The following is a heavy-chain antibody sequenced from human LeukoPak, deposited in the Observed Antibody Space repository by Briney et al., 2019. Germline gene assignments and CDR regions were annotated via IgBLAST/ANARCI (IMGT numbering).Heavy chain of an antibody. CDR3: AKDLTGTTMD. J-gene: IGHJ4*02. V-gene: IGHV3-23*01. CDR2: IIGNGGST. Sequence: PGGSLRLSCAASGFTSTSNAMSWVRQAPGKGLEWVSAIIGNGGSTYYADSVKGRFTISRDNSKNTLYLQMTSLRAEDTAVYYCAKDLTGTTMDWGQGTLLTVSS. D-gene: IGHD1-7*01. CDR1: GFTSTSNA.